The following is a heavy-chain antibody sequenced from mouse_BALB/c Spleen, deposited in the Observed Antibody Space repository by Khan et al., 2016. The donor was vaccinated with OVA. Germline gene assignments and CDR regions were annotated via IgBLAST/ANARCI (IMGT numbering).Heavy chain of an antibody. CDR3: SRHCDVAWFTY. CDR1: GYSFTTYY. J-gene: IGHJ3*01. D-gene: IGHD2-13*01. Sequence: VQLQQSGPELMKPGASVKISCKASGYSFTTYYIHWVMQSHGTSLEWIGYIDPFSGATTYNQKFRGKATLTVDKSSSTAYIHLSNLTSEDSAFYYCSRHCDVAWFTYWGQGTLVTVSA. V-gene: IGHV1S135*01. CDR2: IDPFSGAT.